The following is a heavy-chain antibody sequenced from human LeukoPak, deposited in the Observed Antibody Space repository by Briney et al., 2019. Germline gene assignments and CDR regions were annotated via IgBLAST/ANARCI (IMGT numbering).Heavy chain of an antibody. Sequence: LECVSSITSVSSYKYYADSVKGRFTISRDNAKNSLFLQMNSLRAEDTAIYYCARDPTADDYWGQGTLVTVSS. CDR2: ITSVSSYK. V-gene: IGHV3-21*01. J-gene: IGHJ4*02. CDR3: ARDPTADDY. D-gene: IGHD2-2*01.